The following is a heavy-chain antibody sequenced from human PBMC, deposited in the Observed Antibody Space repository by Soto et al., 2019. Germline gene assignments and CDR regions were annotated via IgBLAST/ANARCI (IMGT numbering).Heavy chain of an antibody. V-gene: IGHV3-23*01. CDR1: GFTFSSYA. Sequence: HPGGSLRLSCAASGFTFSSYAMSWVRQAPGKGLEWVSAISGSGGSTYYADSVKGRFTISRDNSKNTLYLQMNSLRAEDTAVYYCAKLLSPDNWFDPWGQGTLVTVSS. CDR3: AKLLSPDNWFDP. J-gene: IGHJ5*02. CDR2: ISGSGGST.